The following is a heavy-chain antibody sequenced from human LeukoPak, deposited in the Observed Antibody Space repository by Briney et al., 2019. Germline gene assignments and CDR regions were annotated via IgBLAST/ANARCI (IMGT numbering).Heavy chain of an antibody. CDR3: ARPPGVWAAAGTGWFDH. V-gene: IGHV3-30*04. Sequence: GGSLRLSCAASGFTFSSYAMHWVRQAPGKGLEWVAVISYDGSNKYYADSVKGRFTISRDNSKNTLYLQMNSLRAEDTAVYYCARPPGVWAAAGTGWFDHWGQGTLVTVSS. D-gene: IGHD6-13*01. CDR2: ISYDGSNK. CDR1: GFTFSSYA. J-gene: IGHJ5*02.